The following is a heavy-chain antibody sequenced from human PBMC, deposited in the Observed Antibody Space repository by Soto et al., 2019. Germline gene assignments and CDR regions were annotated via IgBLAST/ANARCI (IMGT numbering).Heavy chain of an antibody. CDR3: AREGGGSGWYYFDY. Sequence: EVQLVESGGGLVQPGGSLRLSCAASGFTFSSYAMHWVRQAPGKGLEYVSAISSNGGSTYYANSVKGRFTIYRDNSKNTLYLQMGSLRAEDMAVYYCAREGGGSGWYYFDYWGQGTLVTVSS. J-gene: IGHJ4*02. CDR2: ISSNGGST. CDR1: GFTFSSYA. D-gene: IGHD6-19*01. V-gene: IGHV3-64*01.